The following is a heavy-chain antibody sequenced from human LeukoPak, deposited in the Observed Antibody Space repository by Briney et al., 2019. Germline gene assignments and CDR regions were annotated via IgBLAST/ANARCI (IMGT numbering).Heavy chain of an antibody. CDR1: GYTFTTYY. D-gene: IGHD3-9*01. Sequence: ASVKVSCKASGYTFTTYYMHWVRQAPGQGLEWMGVINPSAGGTSYARKFQGRVTITRDTSATTVYMELSSLRSEDSDMYYCARGDPGSYDTLTGHYYYYYGLDVWGQGTTVTVSS. J-gene: IGHJ6*02. CDR3: ARGDPGSYDTLTGHYYYYYGLDV. CDR2: INPSAGGT. V-gene: IGHV1-46*01.